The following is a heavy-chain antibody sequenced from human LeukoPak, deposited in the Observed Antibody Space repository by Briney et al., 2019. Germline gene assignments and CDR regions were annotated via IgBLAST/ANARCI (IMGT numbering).Heavy chain of an antibody. D-gene: IGHD5-18*01. CDR1: GVSFSGYY. CDR2: VNHSVKS. V-gene: IGHV4-34*01. J-gene: IGHJ4*02. Sequence: KPSETLSLTCAVYGVSFSGYYWSWIRQPPGKGLEWIGEVNHSVKSNYNSSLKSRVTISVDTSRNQFSLKLNSLTAADTAEYFCARRGYSFGHLHFDFWGQGTLVTVSS. CDR3: ARRGYSFGHLHFDF.